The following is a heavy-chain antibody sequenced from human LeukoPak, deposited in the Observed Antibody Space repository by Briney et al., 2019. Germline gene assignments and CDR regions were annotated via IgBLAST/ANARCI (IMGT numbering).Heavy chain of an antibody. D-gene: IGHD1-26*01. CDR1: GFTFRDYA. Sequence: GGSLRLSCGASGFTFRDYAMSWVRQAPGKGLEWVSTISKSGDWTYYADSVKGRFTVSRDNSKNTLYVQMSSLRAGDTAVYYCAKMSGWELENYFFGYWGQGTLVTVSS. CDR2: ISKSGDWT. V-gene: IGHV3-23*01. J-gene: IGHJ4*02. CDR3: AKMSGWELENYFFGY.